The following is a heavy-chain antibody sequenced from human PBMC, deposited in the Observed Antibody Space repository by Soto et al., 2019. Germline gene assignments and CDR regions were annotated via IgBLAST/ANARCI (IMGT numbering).Heavy chain of an antibody. CDR3: ATDAMYSSSSLSRPVSDY. CDR1: VGTFSSYT. D-gene: IGHD6-13*01. J-gene: IGHJ4*02. Sequence: QVQLVQSGAEVKKPGSSVKVSCKASVGTFSSYTISWVRQAPGQGLEWMGRIIPILGIASYAQKFQGRVTITADKSTSTAYMELSSLRSEDTAVYYCATDAMYSSSSLSRPVSDYWGQGTLVTVSS. V-gene: IGHV1-69*02. CDR2: IIPILGIA.